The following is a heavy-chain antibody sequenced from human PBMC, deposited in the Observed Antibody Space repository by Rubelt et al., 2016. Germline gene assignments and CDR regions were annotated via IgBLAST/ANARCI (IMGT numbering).Heavy chain of an antibody. CDR3: ARVGRSNWFDP. Sequence: QLQLQESGPGLVKPSETLSLTCTVSGGSISSSSYYWGWIRQPPGKGLEWIGSIYYSGSTYYNPSLKSRVTISVDTSKNQFSLKLSSVTAADTAVYYCARVGRSNWFDPWGQGTLVTVSS. V-gene: IGHV4-39*07. J-gene: IGHJ5*02. CDR1: GGSISSSSYY. CDR2: IYYSGST. D-gene: IGHD3-10*01.